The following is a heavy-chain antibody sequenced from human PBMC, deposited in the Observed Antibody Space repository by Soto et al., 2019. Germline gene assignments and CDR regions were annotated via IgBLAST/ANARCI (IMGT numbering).Heavy chain of an antibody. CDR1: GGTFSSYA. V-gene: IGHV1-69*12. Sequence: QVQLVQSGAEVKKPGSSVKVSCKASGGTFSSYAISWVRQAPGQGLEWMGGIIPIFGTANYAQKFQGRVTITADESXSXXYMELSSLRSEDTAVYYCARDRSVTMIVAGDAFDIWGQGTMVTVSS. D-gene: IGHD3-22*01. J-gene: IGHJ3*02. CDR2: IIPIFGTA. CDR3: ARDRSVTMIVAGDAFDI.